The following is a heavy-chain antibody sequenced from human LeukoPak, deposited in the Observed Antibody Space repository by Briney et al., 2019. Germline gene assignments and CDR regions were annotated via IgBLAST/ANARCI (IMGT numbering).Heavy chain of an antibody. CDR1: GFKFNFYW. V-gene: IGHV3-48*02. CDR3: ARAGYSSGWYDPPDY. CDR2: ISSSSSTI. Sequence: PGSSLRLSCAASGFKFNFYWMNWVRQAPGKGLEWVSYISSSSSTIYYADSVKGRFTISRDNAKNSLYLQMNGLRDEDTAVYYCARAGYSSGWYDPPDYWGQGTLVTVSS. D-gene: IGHD6-19*01. J-gene: IGHJ4*02.